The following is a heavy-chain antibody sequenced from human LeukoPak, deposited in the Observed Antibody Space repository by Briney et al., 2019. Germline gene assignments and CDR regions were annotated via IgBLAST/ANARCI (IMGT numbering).Heavy chain of an antibody. CDR3: ATPGSVLIFAGFDY. CDR2: IYYSGST. Sequence: SETLSLTCTVSGGSISSSSYYWGWTRQPPGKGLEWIGSIYYSGSTYYNPSLKSRVTISVDTSKNQFSLKLSSVTAADTAVYYCATPGSVLIFAGFDYWGQGTLVTVSS. D-gene: IGHD2-8*01. V-gene: IGHV4-39*01. J-gene: IGHJ4*02. CDR1: GGSISSSSYY.